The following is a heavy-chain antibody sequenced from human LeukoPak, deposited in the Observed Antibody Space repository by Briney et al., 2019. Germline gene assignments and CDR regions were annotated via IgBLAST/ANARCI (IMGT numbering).Heavy chain of an antibody. V-gene: IGHV4-59*01. CDR3: AREVGGGYYFYFDY. CDR2: IYYSGST. Sequence: SETLSLTCTVAGGSISSYYWSWIRQPPGKGLEWIVYIYYSGSTNYNPSLKSRVTISVDTSKNQFSLKLSSVTAADTAVYYCAREVGGGYYFYFDYWGQGTLVTVSS. J-gene: IGHJ4*02. CDR1: GGSISSYY. D-gene: IGHD3-3*01.